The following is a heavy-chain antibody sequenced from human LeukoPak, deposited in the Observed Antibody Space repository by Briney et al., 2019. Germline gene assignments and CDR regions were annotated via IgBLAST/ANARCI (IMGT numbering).Heavy chain of an antibody. CDR3: ARVADDDYGDYYYYGMDV. CDR1: GYTFTSYD. D-gene: IGHD4-17*01. CDR2: MNPNSGNT. J-gene: IGHJ6*02. Sequence: ASVKVSRKASGYTFTSYDINWVRQATGQGLEWMGWMNPNSGNTGYAQKFQGRVTMTRNTSISTAYMELSSLRSEDTAVYYCARVADDDYGDYYYYGMDVWGQGTTVTVSS. V-gene: IGHV1-8*01.